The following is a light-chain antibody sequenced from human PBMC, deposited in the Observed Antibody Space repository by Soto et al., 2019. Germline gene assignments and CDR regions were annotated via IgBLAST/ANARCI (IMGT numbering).Light chain of an antibody. CDR2: DAS. CDR3: QQRSSWPRALT. Sequence: EIMLTQSPATLSLSPGERATLSCRASQSVSSYLTWYQQKPGQAPRLLIYDASNRATGIPARFSGSGSGTDFTLTISSLEPEDFAVYYCQQRSSWPRALTFGGGTKVEIK. CDR1: QSVSSY. V-gene: IGKV3-11*01. J-gene: IGKJ4*01.